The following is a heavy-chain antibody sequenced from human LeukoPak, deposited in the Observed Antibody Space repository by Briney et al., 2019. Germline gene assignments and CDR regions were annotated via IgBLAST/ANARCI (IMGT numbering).Heavy chain of an antibody. CDR2: IYWNDNK. D-gene: IGHD2-15*01. CDR3: AHLSATYSNRFDY. CDR1: GFSLSTTAVG. Sequence: SGPTLVNPTQTLTLTCTFSGFSLSTTAVGVGWFRQPPGKALEWLALIYWNDNKRYSPSLENRLTTTKDTSTNPVVFAMTNVDPVDTATYYCAHLSATYSNRFDYWGQGILVTVSS. V-gene: IGHV2-5*01. J-gene: IGHJ4*02.